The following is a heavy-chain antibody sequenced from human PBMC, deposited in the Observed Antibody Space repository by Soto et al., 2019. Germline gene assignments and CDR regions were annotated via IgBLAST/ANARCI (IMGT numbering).Heavy chain of an antibody. CDR2: ISSSSSTI. V-gene: IGHV3-48*01. CDR1: GFTFSSYS. D-gene: IGHD6-13*01. CDR3: ARQPERIAEIGWFDP. Sequence: EVQLVESGGGLVQPGGSLRLSCAASGFTFSSYSMNWVRQAPGKGLEWVSYISSSSSTIYYADSVKGRFTISRDNAKNSRYLQMKSLRAEDTAVYYCARQPERIAEIGWFDPWGQGTLVTVSS. J-gene: IGHJ5*02.